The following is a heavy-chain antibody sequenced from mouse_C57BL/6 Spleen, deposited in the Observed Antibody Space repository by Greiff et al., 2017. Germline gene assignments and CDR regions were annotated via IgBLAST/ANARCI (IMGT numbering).Heavy chain of an antibody. CDR1: GYTFTSYW. V-gene: IGHV1-7*01. Sequence: VQLVESGAELAKPGASVKLSCKASGYTFTSYWMHWVKQRPGQGLEWIGYINPSSGYTKYNQKFKDKATLTADKSSSTAYMQLSSLTYEDSAVYYCARLSSGYVTWFADWGQGTLVTVSA. CDR3: ARLSSGYVTWFAD. D-gene: IGHD3-2*02. CDR2: INPSSGYT. J-gene: IGHJ3*01.